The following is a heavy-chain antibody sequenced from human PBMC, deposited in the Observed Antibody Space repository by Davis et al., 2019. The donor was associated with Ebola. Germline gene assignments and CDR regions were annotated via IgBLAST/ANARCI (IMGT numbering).Heavy chain of an antibody. V-gene: IGHV3-11*06. CDR1: GFTFSDYY. CDR2: ISSSSTYT. CDR3: ARDSPPLWEVDYSYYGMDV. D-gene: IGHD1-26*01. Sequence: PGGSLRLSCVASGFTFSDYYMSWIRQAPGKGLEWVSYISSSSTYTNYADSVKGRFTISRDNAENSLYLQMNSLRAEDTAVYYCARDSPPLWEVDYSYYGMDVWGQGTTVTVSS. J-gene: IGHJ6*02.